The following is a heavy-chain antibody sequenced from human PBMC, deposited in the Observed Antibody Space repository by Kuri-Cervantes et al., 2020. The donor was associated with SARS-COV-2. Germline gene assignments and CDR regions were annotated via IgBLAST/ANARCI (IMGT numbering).Heavy chain of an antibody. CDR2: ITPNGDLT. CDR1: GYTITNFF. CDR3: ARVPGIYSYGPPHFDY. J-gene: IGHJ4*02. D-gene: IGHD5-18*01. V-gene: IGHV1-46*01. Sequence: ASVKVSCKTSGYTITNFFMHWVRQAPGQGLEWMGLITPNGDLTLYAQNFQGRFTVTRDTSTRTVFMELSSLRSEDTAVYYCARVPGIYSYGPPHFDYWGQGTLVTVSS.